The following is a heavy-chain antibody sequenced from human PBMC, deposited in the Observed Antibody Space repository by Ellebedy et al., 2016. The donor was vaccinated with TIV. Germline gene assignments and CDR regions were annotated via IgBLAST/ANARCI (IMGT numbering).Heavy chain of an antibody. D-gene: IGHD2-8*01. CDR2: IDPSGTTP. J-gene: IGHJ4*02. Sequence: AASVKVSCKASGYPFTTYYMHWVRQAPGQGLEWMGIIDPSGTTPRYAQKFQGRVTMTRDTSTSTDHMELRGLTSQDTALYYCAKDNGAFALSDYWGQGTLVTVSS. CDR3: AKDNGAFALSDY. V-gene: IGHV1-46*01. CDR1: GYPFTTYY.